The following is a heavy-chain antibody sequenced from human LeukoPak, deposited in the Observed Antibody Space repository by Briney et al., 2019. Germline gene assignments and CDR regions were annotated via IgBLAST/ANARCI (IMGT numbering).Heavy chain of an antibody. CDR3: ARDDQTTSAFDY. CDR2: IYTSGST. D-gene: IGHD1-7*01. CDR1: GGSISSYY. Sequence: PSETLSLTCTVSGGSISSYYWGWIRQPAGKGLEWIGHIYTSGSTHYSPSLESRVTMSVDASRNQFSLNLSSVTAADTAVYYCARDDQTTSAFDYWGQGTLVTVSS. J-gene: IGHJ4*02. V-gene: IGHV4-4*07.